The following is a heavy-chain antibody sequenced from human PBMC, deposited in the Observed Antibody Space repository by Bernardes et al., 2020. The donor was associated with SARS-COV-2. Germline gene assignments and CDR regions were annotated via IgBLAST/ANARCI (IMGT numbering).Heavy chain of an antibody. Sequence: GGSLRLSCAASGFTFSSYGMHWVRQAPGKGLEWVAVIWYDGSNKYYADSVKGRFTISRDNSKNTLYLQMNSLRAEDTAVYYCARDYDSSGPPPSTHWGQGTLVTVSS. CDR1: GFTFSSYG. CDR3: ARDYDSSGPPPSTH. J-gene: IGHJ1*01. D-gene: IGHD3-22*01. V-gene: IGHV3-33*01. CDR2: IWYDGSNK.